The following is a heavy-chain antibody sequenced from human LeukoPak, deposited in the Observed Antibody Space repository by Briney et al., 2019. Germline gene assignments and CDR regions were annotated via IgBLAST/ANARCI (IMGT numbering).Heavy chain of an antibody. CDR3: ASLGGVTMIVVVEVY. J-gene: IGHJ4*02. Sequence: GGSLRLSCAASGFTFSSYGMHWVRQAPGKGLEWVAFIRYDGSNKYYADSVKGRFTISRDNSKNTLYLQMSSLRAEDTAVYYCASLGGVTMIVVVEVYWGQGTLVTVSS. D-gene: IGHD3-22*01. V-gene: IGHV3-30*02. CDR1: GFTFSSYG. CDR2: IRYDGSNK.